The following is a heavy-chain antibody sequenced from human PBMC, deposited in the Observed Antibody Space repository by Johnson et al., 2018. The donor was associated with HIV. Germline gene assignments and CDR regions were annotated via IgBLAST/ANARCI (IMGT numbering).Heavy chain of an antibody. CDR3: AREIPCDYVWGSYRPGAFDI. J-gene: IGHJ3*02. V-gene: IGHV3-7*01. Sequence: VQLVESGGGVVQSGRSLRLSCVASGFTFSSYTMHWVRQAPGKGLERVANIKQDGSEKYYVDSVKGRFTISRTNAKNSLYLQMNSLRAEDTAVYYCAREIPCDYVWGSYRPGAFDIWGQGTMVTVSS. CDR1: GFTFSSYT. CDR2: IKQDGSEK. D-gene: IGHD3-16*02.